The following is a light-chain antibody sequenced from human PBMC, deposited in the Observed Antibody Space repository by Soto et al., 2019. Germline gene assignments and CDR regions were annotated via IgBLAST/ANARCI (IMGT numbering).Light chain of an antibody. J-gene: IGKJ4*01. CDR1: QGLVYGDGHTY. Sequence: DVVMTQSPLSLPVTLGQAASISCRSSQGLVYGDGHTYMHWFQQRPGQSPRRLIYKGSNRDSGVPERFSGSASGTNFTLKISRVEAEDVGVYYCMQGTHWPPTFGGGTKVEIK. CDR3: MQGTHWPPT. V-gene: IGKV2-30*01. CDR2: KGS.